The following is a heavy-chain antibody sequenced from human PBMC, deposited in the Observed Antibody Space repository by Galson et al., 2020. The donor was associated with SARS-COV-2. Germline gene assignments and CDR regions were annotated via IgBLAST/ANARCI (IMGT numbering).Heavy chain of an antibody. Sequence: GGSLRLSCAASAFTFSSYWMHWVRQAPGKGLGWVSRINSDERSTSYADSVKGRFTISRDNAKNTLYLQMNSLRAEDTAVYYCAKEYDYDSSGPLDAFDIWGQGTMVTVSS. CDR2: INSDERST. D-gene: IGHD3-22*01. CDR3: AKEYDYDSSGPLDAFDI. V-gene: IGHV3-74*01. CDR1: AFTFSSYW. J-gene: IGHJ3*02.